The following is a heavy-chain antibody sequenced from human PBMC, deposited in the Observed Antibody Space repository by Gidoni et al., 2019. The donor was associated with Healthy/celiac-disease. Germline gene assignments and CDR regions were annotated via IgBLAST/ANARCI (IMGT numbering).Heavy chain of an antibody. D-gene: IGHD3-3*02. CDR3: ARDRHLRRPLYYYYGMDV. Sequence: EVQLVESGGGLVQPGGSLRLSCAASGFTFSSYWMSWVRQAPGKGLEWVANIKQDGSEKYYVDSVKGRFTISRDNAKNSLYLQMNSLRAEDTAVYYCARDRHLRRPLYYYYGMDVWGQGTTVTVSS. J-gene: IGHJ6*02. CDR2: IKQDGSEK. V-gene: IGHV3-7*01. CDR1: GFTFSSYW.